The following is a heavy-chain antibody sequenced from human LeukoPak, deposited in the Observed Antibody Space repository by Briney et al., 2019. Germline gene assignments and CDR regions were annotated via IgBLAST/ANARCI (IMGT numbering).Heavy chain of an antibody. D-gene: IGHD4-17*01. Sequence: PGGSLRLSCAASGFTFSSYSMNWVRQAPGKGLEWVSAISCSGGSTYYADSVKGRFTISRDNSKNTLYLQMNSLRAEDTAVYYCAKDGEGGDYGDYEATWYFDYWGQGTLVTVSS. V-gene: IGHV3-23*01. CDR3: AKDGEGGDYGDYEATWYFDY. CDR2: ISCSGGST. CDR1: GFTFSSYS. J-gene: IGHJ4*02.